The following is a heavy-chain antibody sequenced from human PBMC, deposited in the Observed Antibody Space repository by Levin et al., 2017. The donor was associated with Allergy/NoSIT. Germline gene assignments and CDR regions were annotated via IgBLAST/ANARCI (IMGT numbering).Heavy chain of an antibody. Sequence: SETLSLTCTVSGGSVSSGSYYWSWIRQPPGTGLEWIGYIYYSGSTNYNPSLKSRVTISVDTSKNQFSLKLSSVTAADTAVYYCARRTYYYDSSGYNYYFDYWGQGTLVTVSS. CDR3: ARRTYYYDSSGYNYYFDY. J-gene: IGHJ4*02. CDR1: GGSVSSGSYY. V-gene: IGHV4-61*01. D-gene: IGHD3-22*01. CDR2: IYYSGST.